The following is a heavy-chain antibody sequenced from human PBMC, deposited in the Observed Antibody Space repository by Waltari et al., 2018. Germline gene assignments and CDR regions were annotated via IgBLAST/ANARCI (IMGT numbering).Heavy chain of an antibody. D-gene: IGHD6-19*01. V-gene: IGHV1-24*01. CDR3: ATDHSGWYRDPYYGMDV. Sequence: QVQLVQSGAEVKKPGASVKVSCKVSGYTLTELSMPWVRQAPGKGLEWMGGCDPEDGETSYAQKSQGRVTMTEDTSTDTAYMELSSLRSEDTAVYYCATDHSGWYRDPYYGMDVWGQGTTVTVSS. J-gene: IGHJ6*02. CDR2: CDPEDGET. CDR1: GYTLTELS.